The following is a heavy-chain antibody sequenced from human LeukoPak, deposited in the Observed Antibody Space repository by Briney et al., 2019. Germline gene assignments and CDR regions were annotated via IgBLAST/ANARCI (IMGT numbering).Heavy chain of an antibody. CDR3: VRDLLGCLY. Sequence: GGSLRLSCSASGFSFRTLAMHWVRQSPGKGLEYLAVIGGEDVTAYFADSVKGRFTFSRDISTNTLYLQMTNVRPETAAVYYCVRDLLGCLYWGRGTGV. CDR1: GFSFRTLA. CDR2: IGGEDVTA. V-gene: IGHV3-64D*06. J-gene: IGHJ4*02. D-gene: IGHD5/OR15-5a*01.